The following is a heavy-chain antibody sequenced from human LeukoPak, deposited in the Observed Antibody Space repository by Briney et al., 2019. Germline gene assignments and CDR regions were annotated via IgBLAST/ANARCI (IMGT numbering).Heavy chain of an antibody. CDR1: GYIFTSYW. J-gene: IGHJ4*02. CDR2: IYPGDSDT. V-gene: IGHV5-51*01. D-gene: IGHD6-6*01. CDR3: ARLQYSSSSEDY. Sequence: GESLKISWKGSGYIFTSYWIGWVRQMPGTRLEWMGIIYPGDSDTRYSPSFQGQVTISADKSISTAYLQWSSLKASDTAMYYCARLQYSSSSEDYWGQGTLVTVSS.